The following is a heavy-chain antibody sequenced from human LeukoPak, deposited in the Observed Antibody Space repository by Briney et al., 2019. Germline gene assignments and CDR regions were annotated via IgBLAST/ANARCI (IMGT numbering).Heavy chain of an antibody. J-gene: IGHJ4*02. CDR3: ARDRVTIFGVVAYYFDY. CDR1: GFTFSSYA. V-gene: IGHV3-30*01. D-gene: IGHD3-3*01. CDR2: ISYDGSNK. Sequence: PGGSLRLSCAASGFTFSSYAMHWVCQAPGKGLEWVAVISYDGSNKYYADSVKGRFTISRDNSKNTLYLQMNSLRAEDTAVYYCARDRVTIFGVVAYYFDYWGQGTLVTVSS.